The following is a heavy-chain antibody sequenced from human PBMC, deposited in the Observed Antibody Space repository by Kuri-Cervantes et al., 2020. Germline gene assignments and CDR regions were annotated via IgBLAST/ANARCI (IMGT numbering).Heavy chain of an antibody. D-gene: IGHD6-19*01. CDR2: INPNSGGT. CDR3: ARDTYSSGWYFSGY. CDR1: GYTFTGYY. Sequence: ASVKVSCKASGYTFTGYYMHWVRQAPGQGLEWMGWINPNSGGTNYAQKFQGRVTMTRDTSISTAYMELRSLRSDDTAVYYCARDTYSSGWYFSGYWGQGTLVTVSS. V-gene: IGHV1-2*02. J-gene: IGHJ4*02.